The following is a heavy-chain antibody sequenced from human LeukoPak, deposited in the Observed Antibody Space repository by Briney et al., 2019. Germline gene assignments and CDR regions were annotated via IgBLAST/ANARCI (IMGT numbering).Heavy chain of an antibody. CDR1: GFTVSSNY. J-gene: IGHJ6*03. D-gene: IGHD3-10*01. V-gene: IGHV3-66*01. Sequence: PGGSLRLSCAASGFTVSSNYMSWVRQAPGKGLEWVSVIYSGGSTYYADSAKGRFTISRDNSMNTLYLQMNSLRAEDTAVYYCARDQGFRLYYYGSGSYPNYYYMDVWGKGTTVTISS. CDR3: ARDQGFRLYYYGSGSYPNYYYMDV. CDR2: IYSGGST.